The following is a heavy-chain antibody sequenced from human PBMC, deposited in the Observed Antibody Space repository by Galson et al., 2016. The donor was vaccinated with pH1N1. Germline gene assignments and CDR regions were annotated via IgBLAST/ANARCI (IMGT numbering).Heavy chain of an antibody. CDR1: GLVFRAYS. CDR3: ARGPKSSSGWNFYYYGMDV. Sequence: SLRLSCAASGLVFRAYSMHWVRQAPGKGLEWVAVLSYDETKEYYGDSVKGRFTISRDISKNTLYLQMSRLRPDDTAVYYCARGPKSSSGWNFYYYGMDVWGQGTTVTVFS. V-gene: IGHV3-30-3*01. J-gene: IGHJ6*02. CDR2: LSYDETKE. D-gene: IGHD6-19*01.